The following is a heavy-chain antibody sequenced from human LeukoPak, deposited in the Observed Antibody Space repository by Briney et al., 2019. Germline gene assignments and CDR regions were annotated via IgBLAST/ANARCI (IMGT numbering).Heavy chain of an antibody. Sequence: SETLSLTCTVSGGSISSYYWSWIRQPPGKGLEWIGYIYYSGSTNYNPSLKSRVTISVDTSKNQFSLKLSSVTAADTAVYYCARDSGPTAPFDYWGQGTLVTVSS. D-gene: IGHD3-10*01. CDR2: IYYSGST. CDR3: ARDSGPTAPFDY. J-gene: IGHJ4*02. CDR1: GGSISSYY. V-gene: IGHV4-59*01.